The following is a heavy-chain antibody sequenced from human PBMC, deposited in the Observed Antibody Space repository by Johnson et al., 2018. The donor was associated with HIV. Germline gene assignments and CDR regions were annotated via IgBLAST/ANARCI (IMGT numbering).Heavy chain of an antibody. J-gene: IGHJ3*02. V-gene: IGHV3-9*01. D-gene: IGHD6-6*01. CDR2: ISWNSGSI. CDR1: GFTFDDYA. Sequence: VQLVESVGGLVQPGRSLRLSCAASGFTFDDYALHWVRQAPGKGLEWVSGISWNSGSIGYADSVKGRFTISRDNAKNSLYLQMNSLRAGDTAVYYCAVSYSSSSGAFDIWGQGTMVTVSS. CDR3: AVSYSSSSGAFDI.